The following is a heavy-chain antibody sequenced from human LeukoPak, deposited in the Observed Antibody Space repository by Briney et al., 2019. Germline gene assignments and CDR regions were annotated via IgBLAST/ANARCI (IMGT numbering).Heavy chain of an antibody. CDR2: ISYDGSNK. CDR1: GFTFSSYA. CDR3: ARGGHYYDSSGLDY. J-gene: IGHJ4*02. V-gene: IGHV3-30-3*01. D-gene: IGHD3-22*01. Sequence: QAGGSLRPSCAASGFTFSSYAMHWVRQAPGKGLEWVAVISYDGSNKYYADSVKGRFTISRDNSKNTLYLQMNSLRAEDTAVYYCARGGHYYDSSGLDYWGQGTLVTVSS.